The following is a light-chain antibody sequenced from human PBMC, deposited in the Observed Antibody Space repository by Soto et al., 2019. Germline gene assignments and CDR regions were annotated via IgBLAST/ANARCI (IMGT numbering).Light chain of an antibody. CDR2: STS. V-gene: IGKV3-15*01. CDR3: QQYNNWPPA. J-gene: IGKJ1*01. Sequence: DIVLTQSPGTLALPPGKRATLSCRASQSVSSAYLAWYQQKPGQAPRLLMFSTSSRATXFPARFSGSGSGTEFTLTISSLQSEDFAVYYCQQYNNWPPAFGQGTKVDIK. CDR1: QSVSSAY.